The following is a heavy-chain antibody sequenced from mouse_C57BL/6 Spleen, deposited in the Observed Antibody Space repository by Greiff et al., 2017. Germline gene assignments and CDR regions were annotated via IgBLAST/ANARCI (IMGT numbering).Heavy chain of an antibody. D-gene: IGHD1-1*01. CDR1: GYAFSSSW. CDR2: IYPGDGDT. Sequence: VQLQQSGPELVKPGASVKISCKASGYAFSSSWMNWVKQRPGKGLEWIGRIYPGDGDTNYNGKFKGKATLTADKSSSTAYMQLSSLTSEDSAVYFCARSGSRGAWCAYWGQGTLVTVSA. CDR3: ARSGSRGAWCAY. V-gene: IGHV1-82*01. J-gene: IGHJ3*01.